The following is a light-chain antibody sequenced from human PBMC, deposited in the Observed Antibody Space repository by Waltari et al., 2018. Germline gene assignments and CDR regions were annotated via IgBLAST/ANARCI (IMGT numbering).Light chain of an antibody. CDR3: SSYAGGSSLM. CDR2: EVT. J-gene: IGLJ3*02. CDR1: STDVAGSDP. V-gene: IGLV2-8*01. Sequence: QSALTQPPSASGSPGQSITISCTGISTDVAGSDPVLRYQHHPGKAPKLLIYEVTKRPSGVPDRFSGSKSDNTASLAVSGLQAEDEADYYCSSYAGGSSLMFGGGTKLTVL.